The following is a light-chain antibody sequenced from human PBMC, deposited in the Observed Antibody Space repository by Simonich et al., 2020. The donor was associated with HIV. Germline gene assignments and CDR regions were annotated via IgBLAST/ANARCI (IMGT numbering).Light chain of an antibody. CDR1: QNIAGN. CDR3: QQYNNWPSPFT. Sequence: EIVMTQSPATLSVSPGERATLSCRASQNIAGNLSWYQHKPGQAPRLLIYYASTRATGVPARFSGSGFGTDFTLTISSMQSEDFAVYYCQQYNNWPSPFTFGPGTEVDIK. CDR2: YAS. V-gene: IGKV3-15*01. J-gene: IGKJ3*01.